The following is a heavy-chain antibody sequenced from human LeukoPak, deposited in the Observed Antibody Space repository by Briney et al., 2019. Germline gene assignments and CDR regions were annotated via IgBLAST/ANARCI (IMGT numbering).Heavy chain of an antibody. CDR1: GFTFSSYG. J-gene: IGHJ3*02. CDR3: AGSWSPYDAFDI. V-gene: IGHV3-30*02. D-gene: IGHD6-13*01. CDR2: IRYDGSNK. Sequence: PGGSLRLSCAASGFTFSSYGMHWVRQAPGKGLEWVAFIRYDGSNKYYADSVKGRFTISRDNSKNTLYLQMNSLRAEDTAVYYYAGSWSPYDAFDIWGQGTMVTVSS.